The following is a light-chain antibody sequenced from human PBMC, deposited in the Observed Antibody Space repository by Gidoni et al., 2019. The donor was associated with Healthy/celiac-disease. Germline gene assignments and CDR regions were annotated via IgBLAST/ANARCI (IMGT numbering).Light chain of an antibody. V-gene: IGKV1-39*01. CDR3: QQSYSTPLS. CDR1: QSISSY. Sequence: DIKMTQSPSSLSASVGDRVTITCRASQSISSYLNWYQQKPGKAPKLLIYAASSLQSGVPSRSSGSGSGTYFTLTISSLQPEDFATYYCQQSYSTPLSFGQGTKLEIK. CDR2: AAS. J-gene: IGKJ2*03.